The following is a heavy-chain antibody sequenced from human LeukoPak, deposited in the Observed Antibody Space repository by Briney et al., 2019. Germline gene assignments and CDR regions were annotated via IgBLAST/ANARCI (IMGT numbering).Heavy chain of an antibody. CDR2: IYYSGST. D-gene: IGHD3-22*01. CDR1: GGSISSTSWY. V-gene: IGHV4-39*01. J-gene: IGHJ5*02. Sequence: SETLSLTCTVSGGSISSTSWYWGWIRQPPGKGLEWIGSIYYSGSTNYNPSLKSRVTMSVDTSKNQFSLKLSSVTAADTAVYYCARPDYDSSGSYYDNWFDPWGQGTLVTVSP. CDR3: ARPDYDSSGSYYDNWFDP.